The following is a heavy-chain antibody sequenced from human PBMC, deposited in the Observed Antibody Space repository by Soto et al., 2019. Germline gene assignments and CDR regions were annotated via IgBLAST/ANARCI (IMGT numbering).Heavy chain of an antibody. CDR2: IWFDGSKQ. CDR1: GLRFSSYG. V-gene: IGHV3-33*01. Sequence: QVQLVESGGGVVQPGGSLRLSCAASGLRFSSYGIHWVRQAPGKGLQWVAVIWFDGSKQYYADSVKGRFNISRDNSKNTVYLQMNSLRADDTAAYYCARELLYGSGSRDFHYYGMDVWGQGTTVTVSS. CDR3: ARELLYGSGSRDFHYYGMDV. D-gene: IGHD3-10*01. J-gene: IGHJ6*02.